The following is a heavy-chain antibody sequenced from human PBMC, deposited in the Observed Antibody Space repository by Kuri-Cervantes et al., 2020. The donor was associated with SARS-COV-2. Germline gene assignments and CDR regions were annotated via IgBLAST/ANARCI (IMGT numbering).Heavy chain of an antibody. J-gene: IGHJ5*02. CDR1: GGSFSGYY. CDR3: ARPGYCSSTSCYNNWFDP. V-gene: IGHV4-34*01. Sequence: GSLRLSCAVYGGSFSGYYSSWIRQPPGKGLEWIGEINHSGSTNYNPSLKSRVTISVDTSKNQFSLKLSSVTAADTAVYYCARPGYCSSTSCYNNWFDPWGQGTLVTVSS. CDR2: INHSGST. D-gene: IGHD2-2*02.